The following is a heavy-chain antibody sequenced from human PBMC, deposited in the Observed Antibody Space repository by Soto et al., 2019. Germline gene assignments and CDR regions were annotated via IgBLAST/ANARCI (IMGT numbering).Heavy chain of an antibody. Sequence: QVQLVQSGAEVKKPGSSVKVSCKASGGTFSSYAISWVRQAPGQGLEWMGGIIPIFGTANYAQKFQGRVTFTTXESTSTAYMELSSLRSEDTAVYYCASHGITGTWVYYYGMDVWGQGTTVTVSS. CDR3: ASHGITGTWVYYYGMDV. J-gene: IGHJ6*02. V-gene: IGHV1-69*05. CDR2: IIPIFGTA. D-gene: IGHD1-7*01. CDR1: GGTFSSYA.